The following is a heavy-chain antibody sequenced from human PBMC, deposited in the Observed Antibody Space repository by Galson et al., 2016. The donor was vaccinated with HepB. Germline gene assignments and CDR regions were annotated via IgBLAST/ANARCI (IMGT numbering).Heavy chain of an antibody. D-gene: IGHD2/OR15-2a*01. V-gene: IGHV3-30*18. CDR3: AKRHEYCPPVGCSVDY. CDR1: GFTFSKYG. Sequence: SLRLSCAASGFTFSKYGMHWVRQAPGKGLEWVAADSMDGRRKFYAASVKGRFTISRDNSNNMLFLQMSSLRPDDTAVYYCAKRHEYCPPVGCSVDYWGQGTLVFVSA. CDR2: DSMDGRRK. J-gene: IGHJ4*02.